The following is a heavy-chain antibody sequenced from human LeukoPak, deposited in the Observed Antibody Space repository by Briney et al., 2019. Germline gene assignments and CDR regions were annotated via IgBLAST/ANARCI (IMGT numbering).Heavy chain of an antibody. CDR3: ARDEGRSISCYNY. Sequence: GGSLRLSCAASGFTFSSHSMNWVRQAPGEGLEWVSPISSSGSYIYYADSVKGRFTISRDNAKNSLYLQMNSLRAEDTAVYYCARDEGRSISCYNYWGQGTLVTVSS. CDR2: ISSSGSYI. V-gene: IGHV3-21*06. D-gene: IGHD2-2*02. CDR1: GFTFSSHS. J-gene: IGHJ4*02.